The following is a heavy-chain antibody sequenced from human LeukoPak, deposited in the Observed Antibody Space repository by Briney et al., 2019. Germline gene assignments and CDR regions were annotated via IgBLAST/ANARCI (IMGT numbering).Heavy chain of an antibody. CDR2: ISRSSIYI. J-gene: IGHJ3*02. Sequence: GGSLTLSCAASEFSFSNYTMNWVRQAPGKGLEWASSISRSSIYIKYADSVKGRFTISRDNVKNALFLQMNSLRVDDTAIYYCARDRLPRGALDAFDIWGPGTMVTASS. V-gene: IGHV3-21*06. D-gene: IGHD3-10*01. CDR1: EFSFSNYT. CDR3: ARDRLPRGALDAFDI.